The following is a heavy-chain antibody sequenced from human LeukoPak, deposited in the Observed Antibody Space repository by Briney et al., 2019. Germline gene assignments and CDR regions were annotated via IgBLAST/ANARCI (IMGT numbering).Heavy chain of an antibody. V-gene: IGHV3-43D*03. CDR2: ISWDGGST. D-gene: IGHD6-6*01. J-gene: IGHJ4*02. CDR3: AKGTRSSSSGYFDY. CDR1: GFTFEDYA. Sequence: PGGSLRLSXAASGFTFEDYAMHWVRQAPGKGLEWVSLISWDGGSTYYADSVKGRFTISRDNSKNSLYLQMNSLRAEDTALYYCAKGTRSSSSGYFDYWGQGTLVTVSS.